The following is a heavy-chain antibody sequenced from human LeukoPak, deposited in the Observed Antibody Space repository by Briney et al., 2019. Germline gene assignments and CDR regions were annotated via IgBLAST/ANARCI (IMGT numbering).Heavy chain of an antibody. CDR3: ARDIAAAGRGDRDY. CDR2: INHSGST. J-gene: IGHJ4*02. CDR1: GGSFSGYY. D-gene: IGHD6-13*01. Sequence: SETLSLTCAVYGGSFSGYYWSWIRQSPGKGLEWIGEINHSGSTNYNPSLKSRVTISVDTSKNQFSLKLSSVTAADTAVYYCARDIAAAGRGDRDYWGQGALVTVSS. V-gene: IGHV4-34*01.